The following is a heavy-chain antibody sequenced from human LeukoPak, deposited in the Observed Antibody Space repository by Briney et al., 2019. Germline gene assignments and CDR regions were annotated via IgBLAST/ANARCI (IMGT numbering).Heavy chain of an antibody. J-gene: IGHJ4*02. CDR3: TTLPITIFGVVIAYFDY. V-gene: IGHV3-15*01. Sequence: PGGSLRLSCAASGFTFSNAWMSWVRQAPGKGLEWVGRIKSKTDGGTTDYAALVKGRFTISRDDSKNTLYLQMNSLKTEDTAVYYCTTLPITIFGVVIAYFDYWGQGTLVTVSS. D-gene: IGHD3-3*01. CDR1: GFTFSNAW. CDR2: IKSKTDGGTT.